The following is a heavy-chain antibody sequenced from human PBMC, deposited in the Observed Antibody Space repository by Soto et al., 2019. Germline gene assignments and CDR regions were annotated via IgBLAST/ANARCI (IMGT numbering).Heavy chain of an antibody. CDR3: ARASRAGTTDY. CDR1: GGTFSSDT. D-gene: IGHD1-7*01. V-gene: IGHV1-69*02. J-gene: IGHJ4*02. CDR2: IIPILGIA. Sequence: GASVKVSCKTSGGTFSSDTISWVRQAPGQGLEWMGRIIPILGIANYAQKFQGRVTITADKSTSTAYMELSSLRSEDTAAYYCARASRAGTTDYWGQGTLVTVSS.